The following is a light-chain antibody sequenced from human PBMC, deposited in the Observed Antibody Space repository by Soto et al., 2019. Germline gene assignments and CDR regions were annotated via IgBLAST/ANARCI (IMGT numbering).Light chain of an antibody. CDR2: DAS. CDR3: QHRMNWPLT. Sequence: EIVLTHSPATLSLSPCERATLSFRASQSVSSLLAWYQQKPGQAPRLLIYDASNRATGIPARFSGSGSETDFTLTISSLEPEDFAVYYCQHRMNWPLTFGQGTRLEIK. CDR1: QSVSSL. J-gene: IGKJ5*01. V-gene: IGKV3-11*01.